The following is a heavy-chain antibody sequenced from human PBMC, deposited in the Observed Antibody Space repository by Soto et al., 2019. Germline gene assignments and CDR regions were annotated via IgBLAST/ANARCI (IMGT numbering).Heavy chain of an antibody. J-gene: IGHJ5*02. Sequence: QVQLVQSGAEVKKPGASVKVSCKASGYTFTSYDINWVRQATGQGLEWMGWMNPNSGNTGYAQKFQGRVTMTRNTSISTAYMELSSLRSEDKAVYDCASGYDRILINWFDPWGQGTLGTVSS. V-gene: IGHV1-8*01. CDR2: MNPNSGNT. CDR1: GYTFTSYD. CDR3: ASGYDRILINWFDP. D-gene: IGHD3-9*01.